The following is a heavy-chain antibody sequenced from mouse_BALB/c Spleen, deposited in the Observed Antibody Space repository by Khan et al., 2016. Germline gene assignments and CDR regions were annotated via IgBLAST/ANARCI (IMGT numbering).Heavy chain of an antibody. CDR2: IDPENGDT. V-gene: IGHV14-4*02. J-gene: IGHJ3*01. CDR3: TFCGNILAWFAY. CDR1: GFNIKDYY. Sequence: VQLQQSGAELVRSGASVKLSCTASGFNIKDYYIQWVKQRPEQGLEWIGWIDPENGDTGYVPKFQGKATMTADTSSNTAYLQLSSLTSEDTAVYYCTFCGNILAWFAYWGQGTLVTVSA. D-gene: IGHD2-10*01.